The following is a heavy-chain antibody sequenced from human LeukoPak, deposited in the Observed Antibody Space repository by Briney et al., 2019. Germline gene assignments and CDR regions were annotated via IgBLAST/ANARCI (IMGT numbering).Heavy chain of an antibody. CDR2: IISKTYGGTT. Sequence: GGPLRLFCTVWGLNYCDYAVTWFRLAPEKGVECVGFIISKTYGGTTEYAASVKGRFTISRDVSKGIAYLQMNSLKTEDSAVYYCTRAYGGIAATGQSSYYFGMDVWGHGTTVTVSS. J-gene: IGHJ6*02. D-gene: IGHD6-25*01. CDR3: TRAYGGIAATGQSSYYFGMDV. CDR1: GLNYCDYA. V-gene: IGHV3-49*03.